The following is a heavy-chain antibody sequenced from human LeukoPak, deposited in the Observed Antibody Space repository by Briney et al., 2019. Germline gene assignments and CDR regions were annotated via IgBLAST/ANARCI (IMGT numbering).Heavy chain of an antibody. J-gene: IGHJ5*02. CDR2: IYYSGST. V-gene: IGHV4-30-4*01. D-gene: IGHD4-11*01. Sequence: SQTLSLTCTVFGGSIRSGDYFWSWIRQPPGKGLEWIGYIYYSGSTHYSPPLRSRVTISLDTSKNQFSLKLSYVTAADTAVYYCGRGGYDYRWFDPWGQGTLVTVSS. CDR1: GGSIRSGDYF. CDR3: GRGGYDYRWFDP.